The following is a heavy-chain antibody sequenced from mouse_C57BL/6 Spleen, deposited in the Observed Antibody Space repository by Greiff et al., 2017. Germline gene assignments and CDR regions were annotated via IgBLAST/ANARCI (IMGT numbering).Heavy chain of an antibody. D-gene: IGHD2-4*01. J-gene: IGHJ3*01. CDR3: TRGGLRRLAWFAY. CDR2: IDPETGGT. CDR1: GYTFTDYE. Sequence: QVQLKESGAELVRPGASVTLSCKASGYTFTDYEMHWVKQTPVHGLEWIGAIDPETGGTAYNQKVKGKAILTADTSSSPAYMELRSLTSEDSAVYYCTRGGLRRLAWFAYWGQGTLVTVSA. V-gene: IGHV1-15*01.